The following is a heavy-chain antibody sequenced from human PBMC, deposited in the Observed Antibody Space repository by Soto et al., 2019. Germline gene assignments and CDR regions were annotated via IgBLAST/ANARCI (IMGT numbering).Heavy chain of an antibody. Sequence: QVQLQESGPGLVKPSETLSLTCTVSGGSISSYYWSWIRQPPGKGLEWIGYIYYSGSTNYNPSLKSRVTISVDTSKNQCSLKLSSVTAADTAVYYCARSDRRVGEPGVFDSWGQGTLVTVSS. CDR2: IYYSGST. J-gene: IGHJ4*02. V-gene: IGHV4-59*08. CDR1: GGSISSYY. D-gene: IGHD1-26*01. CDR3: ARSDRRVGEPGVFDS.